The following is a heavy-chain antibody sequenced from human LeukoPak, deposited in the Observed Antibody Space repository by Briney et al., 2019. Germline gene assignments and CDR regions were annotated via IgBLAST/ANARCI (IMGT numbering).Heavy chain of an antibody. J-gene: IGHJ4*02. CDR1: GGSISSSSYY. CDR2: TYYSGSM. V-gene: IGHV4-39*07. Sequence: PSETLSLACTVSGGSISSSSYYWGWIRQPRGKGLEWIGSTYYSGSMYYNPSLKSRVTMSVDTSKSQFSLKLSSVTAAETAVYYCARGRSQVPMTDWGQGTLVTVSS. CDR3: ARGRSQVPMTD. D-gene: IGHD2-21*02.